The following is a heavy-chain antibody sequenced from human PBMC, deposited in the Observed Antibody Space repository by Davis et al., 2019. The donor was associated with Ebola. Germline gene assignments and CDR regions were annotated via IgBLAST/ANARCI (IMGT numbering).Heavy chain of an antibody. CDR3: ASAIGFGYYYYGMDV. Sequence: ASVKVSCKASGYTFTSYAMNWVRQAPGQGLEWMGWINTNTGNPTYAQGFTGRFVFSLDASVSTAYLQISSLKAEDTAVYYCASAIGFGYYYYGMDVWGQGTTVTVSS. V-gene: IGHV7-4-1*02. D-gene: IGHD3-16*01. CDR2: INTNTGNP. CDR1: GYTFTSYA. J-gene: IGHJ6*02.